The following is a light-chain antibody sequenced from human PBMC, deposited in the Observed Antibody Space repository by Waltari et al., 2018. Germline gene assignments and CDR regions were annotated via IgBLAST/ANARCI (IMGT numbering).Light chain of an antibody. CDR2: WAS. V-gene: IGKV4-1*01. CDR1: QGILDGSNNRNS. CDR3: QQSYSTPRT. J-gene: IGKJ2*01. Sequence: DIVMTQSPDSLAVSLGERATINCKASQGILDGSNNRNSLAWYQQKPGQSPNLLIYWASTREAGVPDRFSGSGSGTDFSLTISSLEPEDFVTYYCQQSYSTPRTFGQGTRLEIK.